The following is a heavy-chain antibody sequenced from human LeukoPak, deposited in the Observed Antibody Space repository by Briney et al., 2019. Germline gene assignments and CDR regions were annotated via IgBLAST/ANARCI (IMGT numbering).Heavy chain of an antibody. D-gene: IGHD6-13*01. V-gene: IGHV3-23*01. J-gene: IGHJ4*02. CDR2: ISGSGGST. CDR1: GFTFSSYA. Sequence: GGSLRLSCAASGFTFSSYAMTWVRQAPGKGLEWVSTISGSGGSTYYADSVKGRFTISRDNSKNTLYLQMHSLRAEDTAVYYCAKDNVAAAGRYFDYWGQGTLVTVSS. CDR3: AKDNVAAAGRYFDY.